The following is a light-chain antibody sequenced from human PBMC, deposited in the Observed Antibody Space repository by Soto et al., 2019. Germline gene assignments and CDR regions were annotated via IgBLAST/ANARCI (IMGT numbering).Light chain of an antibody. J-gene: IGLJ2*01. Sequence: QAVVTQPASVSGSPGQSITISCTGTSSDVGGYNYVSWYQQHPGKAPKLMIYDVINRPSGVSNRFSGSKSGNSASLTISGLQAEDEADYYCSSYTSSSTYVVFGGGTKLTVL. CDR1: SSDVGGYNY. CDR2: DVI. V-gene: IGLV2-14*03. CDR3: SSYTSSSTYVV.